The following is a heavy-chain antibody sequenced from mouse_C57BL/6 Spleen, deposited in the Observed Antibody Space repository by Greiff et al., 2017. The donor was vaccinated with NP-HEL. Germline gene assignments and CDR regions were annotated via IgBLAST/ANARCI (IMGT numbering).Heavy chain of an antibody. Sequence: QVHVKQSGAELVKPGASVKLSCKASGYTFTSYWMHWVKQRPGQGLEWIGMIHPNSGSTNYNEKFKSKATLTVDKSSSTAYMQLSSLTSEDSAVYYCAREGIYYDYDGVPWFAYWGQGTLVTVSA. D-gene: IGHD2-4*01. CDR1: GYTFTSYW. J-gene: IGHJ3*01. CDR3: AREGIYYDYDGVPWFAY. V-gene: IGHV1-64*01. CDR2: IHPNSGST.